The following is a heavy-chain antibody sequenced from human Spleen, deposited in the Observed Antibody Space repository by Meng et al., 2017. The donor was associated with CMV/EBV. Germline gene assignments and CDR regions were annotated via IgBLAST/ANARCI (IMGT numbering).Heavy chain of an antibody. V-gene: IGHV4-38-2*02. D-gene: IGHD2-2*01. CDR3: ARRSLGYCTTTTCQQDSWFDP. J-gene: IGHJ5*02. CDR2: IYHSGST. CDR1: GYSISSGYY. Sequence: SETLSLTCTVSGYSISSGYYWGWIRQPPGKGLEWIGSIYHSGSTYYNPSLKSRLTTSVDTSKNQFSLQLSSVTAADTAVYYCARRSLGYCTTTTCQQDSWFDPWGQGTLVTVSS.